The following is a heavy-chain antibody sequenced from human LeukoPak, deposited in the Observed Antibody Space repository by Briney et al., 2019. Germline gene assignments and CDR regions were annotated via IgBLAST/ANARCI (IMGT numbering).Heavy chain of an antibody. D-gene: IGHD4-17*01. CDR2: INPNSGGT. CDR3: AREGTVTTRSGWFDP. CDR1: GYTFTGYY. J-gene: IGHJ5*02. V-gene: IGHV1-2*02. Sequence: ASVKVSCKASGYTFTGYYMHWVRQAPGQGLEWMGWINPNSGGTNYAQKFQGRVTMTRDTSISTAYMELSRLRSDDTAVYYCAREGTVTTRSGWFDPWGQGTLVTVSS.